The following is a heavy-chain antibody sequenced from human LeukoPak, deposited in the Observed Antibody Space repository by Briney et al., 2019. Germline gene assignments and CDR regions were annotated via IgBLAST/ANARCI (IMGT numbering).Heavy chain of an antibody. J-gene: IGHJ5*02. D-gene: IGHD3-3*01. CDR2: INPNSGGT. V-gene: IGHV1-2*02. CDR3: AREGLWGWSGYYSNWFDP. Sequence: ASVKVSCKASGYTFTGYYMHWVRQAPGQGLEWMGWINPNSGGTNYAQKFQGRVTMTRDTSISTAYMELSRLRSDDTAVYYCAREGLWGWSGYYSNWFDPWGQGTLVTVSS. CDR1: GYTFTGYY.